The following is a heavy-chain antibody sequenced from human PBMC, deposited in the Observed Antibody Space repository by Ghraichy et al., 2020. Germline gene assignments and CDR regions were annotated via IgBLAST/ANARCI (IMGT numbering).Heavy chain of an antibody. D-gene: IGHD3-22*01. CDR1: GFTFSSYS. CDR2: ISSSSSYI. J-gene: IGHJ3*02. CDR3: ARGGYYYDSSGYYYHAFDI. Sequence: GGSLRLSCAASGFTFSSYSVNWVRQAPGKGLEWVSSISSSSSYIYYADSVKGRFTISRDNAKNSLYLQMNSLRAEDTAVYYCARGGYYYDSSGYYYHAFDIWGQGTMVTVSS. V-gene: IGHV3-21*01.